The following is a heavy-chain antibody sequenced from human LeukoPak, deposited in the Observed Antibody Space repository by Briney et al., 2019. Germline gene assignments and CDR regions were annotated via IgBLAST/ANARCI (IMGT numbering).Heavy chain of an antibody. Sequence: NPGGSLRLSRAASGFTFSDYYMSWIRQAPGKGLEWVSYISSSGSTIYYADSVKGRFTISRDNAKNSLYLQMNSLRAEDTAVYYCARHAYCGGDCPKYYYYYGMDVWGQGTTVTVSS. CDR2: ISSSGSTI. CDR3: ARHAYCGGDCPKYYYYYGMDV. V-gene: IGHV3-11*01. D-gene: IGHD2-21*02. CDR1: GFTFSDYY. J-gene: IGHJ6*02.